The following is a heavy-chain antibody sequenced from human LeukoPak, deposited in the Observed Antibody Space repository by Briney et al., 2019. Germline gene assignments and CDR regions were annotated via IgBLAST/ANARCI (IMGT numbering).Heavy chain of an antibody. CDR1: GFTFSDSW. V-gene: IGHV3-7*01. Sequence: GRSLRLSCAASGFTFSDSWMSWVRQAPGKGLEWVANMNQDGSAKGYVDSVKGRFTISRDNARNSLYLQMSSLRPEDTAVYYCATYTHWVAGDVWGQGTTVTVSS. D-gene: IGHD3-16*01. CDR3: ATYTHWVAGDV. J-gene: IGHJ6*02. CDR2: MNQDGSAK.